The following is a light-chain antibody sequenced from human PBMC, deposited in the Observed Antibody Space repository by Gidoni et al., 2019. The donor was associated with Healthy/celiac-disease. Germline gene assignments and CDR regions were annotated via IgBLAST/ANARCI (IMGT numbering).Light chain of an antibody. CDR2: AAS. J-gene: IGKJ5*01. V-gene: IGKV1-39*01. CDR3: QQSYSTRIT. Sequence: TQMTQSPSPLSASVGDRVTITRLASQNISSYLNWYQQKPGKAPKLLIYAASSWQSGVPPRFSGSGSGTDFTLTISSLQPEDFATYYCQQSYSTRITFGQGTRLEIK. CDR1: QNISSY.